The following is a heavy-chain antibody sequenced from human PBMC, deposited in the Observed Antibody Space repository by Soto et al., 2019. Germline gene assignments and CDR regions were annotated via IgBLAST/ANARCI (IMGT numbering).Heavy chain of an antibody. CDR3: ARPDGSTYSFRY. Sequence: DVQLLESRGSLVQPGGSLRLSCAASGFTFNAYSLSWVRQAPGKGLEWVSAISTTGGSTYYADSVKGRFTISRDNSQNTLSLQMSSLRAEDTAVYFCARPDGSTYSFRYWGQGTLVTVSS. D-gene: IGHD3-10*01. CDR1: GFTFNAYS. V-gene: IGHV3-23*01. J-gene: IGHJ4*02. CDR2: ISTTGGST.